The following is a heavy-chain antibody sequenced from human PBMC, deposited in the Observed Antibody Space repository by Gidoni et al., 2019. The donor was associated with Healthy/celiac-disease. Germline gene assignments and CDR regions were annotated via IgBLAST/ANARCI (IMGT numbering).Heavy chain of an antibody. CDR1: GGSLGSGDYY. J-gene: IGHJ3*02. CDR3: ARSGSYWGHDAFDI. Sequence: QVQLQESGPGLVKPSQTLALTCTGSGGSLGSGDYYWSWIRQRPGKGLEWIGYIYYSWSTYYNPSLKSRVTISVDTSKNQFSLKLSSVTAADTAVYYCARSGSYWGHDAFDIWGQGTMVTVSS. CDR2: IYYSWST. V-gene: IGHV4-30-4*01. D-gene: IGHD1-26*01.